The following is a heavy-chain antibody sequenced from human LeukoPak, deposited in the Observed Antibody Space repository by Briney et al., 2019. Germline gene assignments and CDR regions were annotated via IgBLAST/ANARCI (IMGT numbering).Heavy chain of an antibody. J-gene: IGHJ4*02. Sequence: GGSLRLSCAASGFTFSSYWMSWVRQAPGKGLEWVANIKQDGSEKYYVDSVKGRFTISRDNAKNSLYLQMNSLRAEDTAVYCCARLGYYDFWSGYYDPFDYWGQGTLVTVSS. CDR2: IKQDGSEK. V-gene: IGHV3-7*01. D-gene: IGHD3-3*01. CDR3: ARLGYYDFWSGYYDPFDY. CDR1: GFTFSSYW.